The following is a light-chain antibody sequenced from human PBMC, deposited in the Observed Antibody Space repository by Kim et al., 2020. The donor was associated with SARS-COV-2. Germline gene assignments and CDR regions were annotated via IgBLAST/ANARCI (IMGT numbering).Light chain of an antibody. V-gene: IGKV3-15*01. Sequence: VSTGERATLACRASQSVSSDLAWYQRRPGQAPRLLIYGASTRATGIPARFSGSGSGTEFTLTISSLQSEDFAVYYCQQYNNWPPYTFGQGTKLEI. CDR1: QSVSSD. J-gene: IGKJ2*01. CDR2: GAS. CDR3: QQYNNWPPYT.